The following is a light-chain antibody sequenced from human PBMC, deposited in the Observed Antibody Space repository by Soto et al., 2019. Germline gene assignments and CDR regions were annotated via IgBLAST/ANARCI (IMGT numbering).Light chain of an antibody. J-gene: IGKJ4*01. Sequence: VLTQSPGTLSLSLGERVTLSCRPSKSINSNYLAWYPQKPGQAPRLLIYGASRRATGIPDRFSGSGSWTDFTLTISSLEPEDSAVYYCQQYGSSPSFGGGTKVDIK. CDR2: GAS. CDR1: KSINSNY. V-gene: IGKV3-20*01. CDR3: QQYGSSPS.